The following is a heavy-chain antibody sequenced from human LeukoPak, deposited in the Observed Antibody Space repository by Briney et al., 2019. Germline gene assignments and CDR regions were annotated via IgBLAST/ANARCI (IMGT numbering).Heavy chain of an antibody. CDR1: GYTFTGYY. CDR3: ARDHPYCGGDCSTFDY. J-gene: IGHJ4*02. CDR2: INPNSGGT. Sequence: GASVKVSCKASGYTFTGYYMHWVRQAPGQGLEWMGWINPNSGGTNCAQKFQGRVTMTRDTSISTAYMELSRLRSDDTAVYYCARDHPYCGGDCSTFDYWGQGTLVTVSS. V-gene: IGHV1-2*02. D-gene: IGHD2-21*02.